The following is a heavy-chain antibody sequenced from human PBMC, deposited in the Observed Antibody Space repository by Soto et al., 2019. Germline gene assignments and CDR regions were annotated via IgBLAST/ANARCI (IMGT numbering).Heavy chain of an antibody. J-gene: IGHJ6*02. Sequence: SETLSLTCTVSGGSISSYYLSWIRQPPGKGLEWIGYIYYSGSTNYNPSLKSRVTISVDTSKNQFSLKLSSVTAADTAVYYCARDATWGDDYYYGMDVWGQGTTVTVSS. D-gene: IGHD2-21*02. V-gene: IGHV4-59*01. CDR3: ARDATWGDDYYYGMDV. CDR2: IYYSGST. CDR1: GGSISSYY.